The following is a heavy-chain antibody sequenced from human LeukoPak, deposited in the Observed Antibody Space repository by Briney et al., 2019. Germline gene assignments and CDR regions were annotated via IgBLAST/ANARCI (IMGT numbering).Heavy chain of an antibody. CDR2: IYYSGST. CDR1: GGSISSGGYY. Sequence: PSETLSLTCTVSGGSISSGGYYWSWIRQHPGKGLEWIGYIYYSGSTYYNPSLKSRVTISVDTSKNQFSLKLSSVTAADTAVYYCARDEYSYGLRGYDVFDIWGQGTMVTVSS. V-gene: IGHV4-31*03. D-gene: IGHD5-18*01. J-gene: IGHJ3*02. CDR3: ARDEYSYGLRGYDVFDI.